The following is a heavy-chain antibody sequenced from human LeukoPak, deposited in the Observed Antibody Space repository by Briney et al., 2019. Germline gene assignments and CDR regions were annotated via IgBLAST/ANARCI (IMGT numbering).Heavy chain of an antibody. CDR2: ISSSGSNI. V-gene: IGHV3-48*03. Sequence: GGSLRLSCAASGFTFSSYEMSWVRQAPGKGLEWVSYISSSGSNINYADSVKGRFTISRDNAKNSLYLQMNSLRAEDTAVYSCATQRSGWYGEGFYFAYWGQGILVTVSS. D-gene: IGHD6-19*01. CDR3: ATQRSGWYGEGFYFAY. CDR1: GFTFSSYE. J-gene: IGHJ4*02.